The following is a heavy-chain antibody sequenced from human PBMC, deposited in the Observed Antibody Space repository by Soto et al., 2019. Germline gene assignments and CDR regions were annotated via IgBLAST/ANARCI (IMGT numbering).Heavy chain of an antibody. CDR1: RGSVSSGSYY. CDR3: AGGKGSSGGYFDY. V-gene: IGHV4-61*01. Sequence: SETLSLTCTFSRGSVSSGSYYWSWIRQPPGKGLEWIGYFYNSGNTNYNPSLKSRVTISVDTSKNQFSLKLSSVAAADTAVYYCAGGKGSSGGYFDYWGQGALVTVSS. J-gene: IGHJ4*02. D-gene: IGHD3-22*01. CDR2: FYNSGNT.